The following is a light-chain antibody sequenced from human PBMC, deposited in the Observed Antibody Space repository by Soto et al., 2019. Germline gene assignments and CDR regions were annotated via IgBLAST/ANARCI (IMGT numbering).Light chain of an antibody. CDR1: QGIRND. Sequence: DIQLTQSPSSLSASVGDRVTITCRASQGIRNDLGWYQQKPGKAPKRLIFGASSRATGIPDRFSGSGSGTDFTVTISSLEPEDFAVYYCQQRSNWPPITFGQGTRLEIK. CDR3: QQRSNWPPIT. J-gene: IGKJ5*01. CDR2: GAS. V-gene: IGKV1-17*01.